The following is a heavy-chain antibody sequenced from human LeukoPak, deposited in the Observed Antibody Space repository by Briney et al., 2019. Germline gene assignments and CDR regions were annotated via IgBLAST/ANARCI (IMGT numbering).Heavy chain of an antibody. D-gene: IGHD5-18*01. Sequence: PGGSLRLSCAASGFTFSSYGMHWVRQAPGKGLEWVAVIWYDGSNKYYADSVKGRFTISRDNSKNTLYLQMNSLRAEDTAVYYCAKDRQGGYSYEYYFDYWGQGTLVTVSS. CDR1: GFTFSSYG. J-gene: IGHJ4*02. V-gene: IGHV3-33*06. CDR2: IWYDGSNK. CDR3: AKDRQGGYSYEYYFDY.